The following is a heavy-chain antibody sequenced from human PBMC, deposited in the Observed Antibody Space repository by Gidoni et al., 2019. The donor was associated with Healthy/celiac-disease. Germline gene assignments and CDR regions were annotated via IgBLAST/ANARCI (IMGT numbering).Heavy chain of an antibody. J-gene: IGHJ6*02. D-gene: IGHD6-13*01. CDR3: ARTPFASWYEGPYGMDV. Sequence: QVQLQESGPGLVKPSATLSLTCTVSGGSISSYYWSWIRQPPGKGLEWIGYIYYSGSTNYNPSLKSRVTISVDTSKNQFSLKLSSVTAADTAVYYCARTPFASWYEGPYGMDVWGQGTTVTVSS. V-gene: IGHV4-59*01. CDR2: IYYSGST. CDR1: GGSISSYY.